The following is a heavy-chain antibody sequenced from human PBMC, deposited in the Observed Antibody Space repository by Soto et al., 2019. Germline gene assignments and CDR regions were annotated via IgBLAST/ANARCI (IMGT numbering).Heavy chain of an antibody. CDR3: ARLLWSGYTAFDY. J-gene: IGHJ4*02. CDR2: ISAYNGNT. CDR1: GYTFTDYF. D-gene: IGHD3-3*01. V-gene: IGHV1-18*04. Sequence: GASVKVSCKASGYTFTDYFLHWVRQAPGQGLEWMGWISAYNGNTNYAQKLQGRVTMTTDTSTSTAYMELRSLRSDDTAVYYCARLLWSGYTAFDYWGQGTLVTVSS.